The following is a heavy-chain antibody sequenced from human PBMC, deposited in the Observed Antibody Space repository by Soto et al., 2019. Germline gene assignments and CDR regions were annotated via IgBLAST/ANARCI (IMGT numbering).Heavy chain of an antibody. CDR2: ISHSGTT. Sequence: SETLSLTCLVSGFPISSTYSWGWIRQPPGKGLEWIGGISHSGTTSYSPSLTGRVSISVDTSKNQVSLKLTSVTAADTAVYFCARVTMVIRDSDHFGVDVWGHGTTVTVSS. CDR1: GFPISSTYS. CDR3: ARVTMVIRDSDHFGVDV. J-gene: IGHJ6*02. D-gene: IGHD4-17*01. V-gene: IGHV4-38-2*02.